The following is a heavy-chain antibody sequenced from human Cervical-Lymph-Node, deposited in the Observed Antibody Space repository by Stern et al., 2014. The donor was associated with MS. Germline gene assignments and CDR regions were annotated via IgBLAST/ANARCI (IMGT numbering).Heavy chain of an antibody. CDR1: GFTFSSYA. J-gene: IGHJ3*01. V-gene: IGHV3-30-3*01. CDR2: ISYDGANK. CDR3: ARDRIALSQYSGAFDF. Sequence: QVQLLQSGGGVVQPGRSLRLSCAASGFTFSSYAMHWVRQAPGKGLEWVAVISYDGANKYYADSVKGRFTISRDNSKNTLYLQMNSLRAEDTAVFYCARDRIALSQYSGAFDFWGQGTMVTVSS. D-gene: IGHD3-3*02.